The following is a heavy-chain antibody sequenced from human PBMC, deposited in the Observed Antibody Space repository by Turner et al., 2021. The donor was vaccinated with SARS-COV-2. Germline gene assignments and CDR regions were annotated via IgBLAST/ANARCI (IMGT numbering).Heavy chain of an antibody. CDR3: ASRWFGELPFDY. D-gene: IGHD3-10*01. CDR2: IIPILGIT. J-gene: IGHJ4*02. V-gene: IGHV1-69*02. Sequence: QVKLVQSGAEVKKPGSSVKVSCKASGGTLSSYTISWVRQAPGQGLEWMGMIIPILGITNDAQKFQGRVTITADKSTSTAYMDLNSLRSEDTAVYYCASRWFGELPFDYWGQGTLVTVSS. CDR1: GGTLSSYT.